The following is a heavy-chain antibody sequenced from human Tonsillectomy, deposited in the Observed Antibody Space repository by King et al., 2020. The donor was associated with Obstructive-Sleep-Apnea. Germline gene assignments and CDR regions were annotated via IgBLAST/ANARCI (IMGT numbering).Heavy chain of an antibody. D-gene: IGHD4-17*01. V-gene: IGHV4-39*07. J-gene: IGHJ4*02. Sequence: QLQESGPGLMKPSETLSLTCTVSGGSINGSGYCWGWIRQPPGKGLEWIGSIFYSGSTYYNPSLKSRVTISVHTSKRQFSLRLSSVTAADTAVYFCARGGYGDPLDYWGQGTLVTVSS. CDR1: GGSINGSGYC. CDR2: IFYSGST. CDR3: ARGGYGDPLDY.